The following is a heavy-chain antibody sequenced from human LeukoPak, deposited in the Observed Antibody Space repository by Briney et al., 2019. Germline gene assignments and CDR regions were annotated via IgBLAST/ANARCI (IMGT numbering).Heavy chain of an antibody. J-gene: IGHJ5*02. CDR3: AGGDYNWNGFDP. V-gene: IGHV3-15*01. CDR1: GFTFSNAW. Sequence: GGSLRLSCAASGFTFSNAWMSWVRQAPGKGLEWVGLIKRKTDGGTTDYAAPVKGRFTISRDNAKNSLYLQMNSLRVEDTAIYYCAGGDYNWNGFDPWGQGTLVTVSS. D-gene: IGHD1-20*01. CDR2: IKRKTDGGTT.